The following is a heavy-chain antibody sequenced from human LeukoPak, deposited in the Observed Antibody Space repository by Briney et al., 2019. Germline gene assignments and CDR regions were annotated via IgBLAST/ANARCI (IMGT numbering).Heavy chain of an antibody. CDR2: IWYDGSNK. Sequence: GGSLRLSCAASGFTFSSYGMHWVRQAPGKGLEWVAVIWYDGSNKYYADSVKGRFAISRDNSKNTLYLQMNSLRAEDTAVYYCASGRLQYEKSGYSYGRGLDYWGQGTLVTVSS. CDR3: ASGRLQYEKSGYSYGRGLDY. J-gene: IGHJ4*02. V-gene: IGHV3-33*01. CDR1: GFTFSSYG. D-gene: IGHD5-18*01.